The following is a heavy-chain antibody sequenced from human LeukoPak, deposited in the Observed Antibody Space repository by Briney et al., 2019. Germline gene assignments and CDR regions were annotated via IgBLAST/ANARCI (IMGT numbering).Heavy chain of an antibody. J-gene: IGHJ4*02. CDR1: GFTFSSYG. D-gene: IGHD3-22*01. CDR3: AKGQGYYDSSSPNSFDY. V-gene: IGHV3-33*06. CDR2: IWYDGSNR. Sequence: GGSLRLSCAVSGFTFSSYGMHWVRQAPGKGLEWVAVIWYDGSNRYYADSVKGRFTISRDNSKNTLYLQMNSLRAEDTAVYYCAKGQGYYDSSSPNSFDYWGQGTLVTVSS.